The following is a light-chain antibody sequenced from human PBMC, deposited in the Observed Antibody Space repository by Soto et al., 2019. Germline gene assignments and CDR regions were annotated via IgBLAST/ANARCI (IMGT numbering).Light chain of an antibody. Sequence: DIVMTQSPDSLAVSLGERATINCKSSQSVLYSSNNKNYLAWYQQKPGQPPKLLIYWASTRESGVPDRFSGSGSGTDFTLTIRSLQAEDGAVYYCQQYYSTRTFGQGTKVEIK. CDR2: WAS. CDR1: QSVLYSSNNKNY. V-gene: IGKV4-1*01. J-gene: IGKJ1*01. CDR3: QQYYSTRT.